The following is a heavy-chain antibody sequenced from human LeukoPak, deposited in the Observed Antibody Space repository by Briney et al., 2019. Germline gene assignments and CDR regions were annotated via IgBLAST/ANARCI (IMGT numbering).Heavy chain of an antibody. CDR2: VSGSGRST. Sequence: GGSLRLSCAASGFSFSNYAMGWVRQAPGKGLEWVSSVSGSGRSTYYADSVKGRFTISRDNSKNTLYLQMNSLRAEDTAVYYCARDSNYDYWGQGTLVTVSS. CDR3: ARDSNYDY. J-gene: IGHJ4*02. CDR1: GFSFSNYA. V-gene: IGHV3-23*01. D-gene: IGHD3-3*02.